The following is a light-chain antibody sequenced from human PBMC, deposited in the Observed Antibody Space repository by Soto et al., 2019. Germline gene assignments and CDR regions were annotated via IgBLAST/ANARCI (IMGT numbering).Light chain of an antibody. V-gene: IGLV1-44*01. Sequence: QSVLTQSPSASGTPGQRVTMSCSGSSSNIARNTVNWYQQLPGTAPKLLIYSNNQRPSGVPDRFSGSKSGTSASLAISGLQSEDEADYYCAAWDDSLKGWLFGGGTKLPVL. CDR2: SNN. CDR3: AAWDDSLKGWL. J-gene: IGLJ3*02. CDR1: SSNIARNT.